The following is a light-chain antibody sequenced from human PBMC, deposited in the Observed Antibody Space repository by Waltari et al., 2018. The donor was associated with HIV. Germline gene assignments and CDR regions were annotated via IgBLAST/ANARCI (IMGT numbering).Light chain of an antibody. CDR3: QQCDVVPYT. J-gene: IGKJ2*01. V-gene: IGKV1-33*01. CDR2: DAS. CDR1: QDISKY. Sequence: DLQMTQSPSSLSASVGDRVTITCQASQDISKYLNWYQQKPGKPPKVLIYDASNLETGVPSRFSGTTSGTKFNFTISSLQPEDTATYYCQQCDVVPYTFGQGTNLEI.